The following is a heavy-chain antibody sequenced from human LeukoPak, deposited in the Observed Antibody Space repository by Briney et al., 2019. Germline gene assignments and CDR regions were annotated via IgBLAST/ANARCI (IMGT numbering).Heavy chain of an antibody. D-gene: IGHD5-24*01. CDR2: ISSSGSTI. V-gene: IGHV3-11*01. J-gene: IGHJ4*02. CDR3: ARDSGDGYINFIDY. Sequence: TGGSLRLSCAASGFTFSDYYMSWIRQAPGKGLEWVSYISSSGSTIYYADSVKGRFTISRDNAKNSPYLQMNSLRAEDTAVYYCARDSGDGYINFIDYWGQGTLVTVSS. CDR1: GFTFSDYY.